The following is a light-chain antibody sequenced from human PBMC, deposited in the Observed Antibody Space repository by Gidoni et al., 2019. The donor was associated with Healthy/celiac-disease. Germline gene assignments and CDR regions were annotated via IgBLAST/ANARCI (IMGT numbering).Light chain of an antibody. CDR3: AAWDDSLNAWV. Sequence: QSVLTQPPSASGTPGQRVTFSCSGSSSNIGSNTVNWYQQLPGTAPKLLIYSNNQRPSGVPDRFSGSKSGTSASLAISGLQSEDEADYYCAAWDDSLNAWVFGGGTKLTVL. CDR2: SNN. V-gene: IGLV1-44*01. CDR1: SSNIGSNT. J-gene: IGLJ3*02.